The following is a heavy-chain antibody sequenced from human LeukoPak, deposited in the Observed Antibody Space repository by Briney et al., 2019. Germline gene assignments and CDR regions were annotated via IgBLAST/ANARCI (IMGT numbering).Heavy chain of an antibody. J-gene: IGHJ4*02. V-gene: IGHV3-74*01. CDR3: AKGPNYFDS. CDR1: GFSFSNYW. CDR2: MNSDGSAT. Sequence: GGSLRLSCAASGFSFSNYWMHWVRQAPGKGLVWVTRMNSDGSATYYADSVQGRFTISRDNAKNTIYLQMNSLRAEDTAMYFCAKGPNYFDSWGQGTLVTVSS.